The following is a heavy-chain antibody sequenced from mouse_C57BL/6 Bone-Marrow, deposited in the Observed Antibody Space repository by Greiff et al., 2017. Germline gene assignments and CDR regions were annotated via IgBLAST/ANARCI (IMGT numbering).Heavy chain of an antibody. V-gene: IGHV8-12*01. J-gene: IGHJ1*03. Sequence: QVTLKVSGPGILQSSQTLSLTCPFSGFSLSTSGMGVSWIRQPSGKGLEWLAHIYWDDDKRYNPSLKSWLTISKATSRNQVFLKITSVDTADTATYYCARSSPLMWYFDVWGTGTTVTVSS. CDR2: IYWDDDK. D-gene: IGHD6-1*01. CDR1: GFSLSTSGMG. CDR3: ARSSPLMWYFDV.